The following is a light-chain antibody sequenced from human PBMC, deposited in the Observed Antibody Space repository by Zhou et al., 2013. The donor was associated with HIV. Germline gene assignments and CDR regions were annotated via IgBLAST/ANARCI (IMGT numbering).Light chain of an antibody. V-gene: IGKV3-15*01. CDR1: QSVSSN. J-gene: IGKJ3*01. CDR2: GAS. Sequence: EIVMTQSPATLSVSPGERATLSCRASQSVSSNLAWYQQKPGQAPRLLIYGASTRATGIPARFSGSGSGTDFTLIISRLEPEDFAVYYCQHYGSSPVTFGPGTKVDIK. CDR3: QHYGSSPVT.